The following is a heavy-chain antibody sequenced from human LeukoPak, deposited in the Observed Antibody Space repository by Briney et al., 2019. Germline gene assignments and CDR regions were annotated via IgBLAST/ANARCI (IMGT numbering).Heavy chain of an antibody. CDR2: IYYSGST. CDR1: GGSVSSGSYY. CDR3: ARIRVSSYYGMDV. V-gene: IGHV4-61*01. D-gene: IGHD3-16*01. J-gene: IGHJ6*02. Sequence: SETLSLTCTVSGGSVSSGSYYWSWIRQPPGKGLEWIGYIYYSGSTNYNPSLKSRVTISVDTSKNQFSLKLSSVTAADTAVYYCARIRVSSYYGMDVWGQGTTVTVSS.